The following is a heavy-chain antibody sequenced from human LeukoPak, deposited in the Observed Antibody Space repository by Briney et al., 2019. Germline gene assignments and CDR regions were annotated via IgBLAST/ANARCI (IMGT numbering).Heavy chain of an antibody. Sequence: GGSRGFSCAASGFTSGSFALNWVGRPPGRGLEWVSSFSSSSSKISYADSVKGRFTISRDNAKNSLYLQMNSLRAEDTAVYYCARVLAAAGPLDGPTEDGNAQNAFGIWGQGTMVTVSS. V-gene: IGHV3-21*01. D-gene: IGHD6-13*01. CDR1: GFTSGSFA. CDR3: ARVLAAAGPLDGPTEDGNAQNAFGI. J-gene: IGHJ3*02. CDR2: FSSSSSKI.